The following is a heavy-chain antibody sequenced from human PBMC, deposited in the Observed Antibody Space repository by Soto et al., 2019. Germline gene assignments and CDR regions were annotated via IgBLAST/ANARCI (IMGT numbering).Heavy chain of an antibody. J-gene: IGHJ6*02. V-gene: IGHV3-23*01. CDR3: AIKAGIISRYGLDV. Sequence: VQLSESGGGLVQPGGSLTLSCAASGFTYSSFAMNWVRQAPGKGLEWVAVISGNATSTYYADSVKGRFTISRDNSKNTMYLQMNSLRAEDTAVYYCAIKAGIISRYGLDVWGQGTTVTVSS. CDR2: ISGNATST. CDR1: GFTYSSFA.